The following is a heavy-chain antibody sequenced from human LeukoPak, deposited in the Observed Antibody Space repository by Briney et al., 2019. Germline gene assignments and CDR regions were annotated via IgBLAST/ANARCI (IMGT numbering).Heavy chain of an antibody. CDR2: IKQDGNEK. V-gene: IGHV3-7*03. D-gene: IGHD6-19*01. Sequence: GGSLRLSCAASGFTFSYYWMTWVHQAPGKGLECVANIKQDGNEKYYVDSVKGRFTIYRDNAKNSLALQMNSLRAEDTAVYYCARDGRWRVPDYRGQGTLVTVSS. CDR3: ARDGRWRVPDY. CDR1: GFTFSYYW. J-gene: IGHJ4*02.